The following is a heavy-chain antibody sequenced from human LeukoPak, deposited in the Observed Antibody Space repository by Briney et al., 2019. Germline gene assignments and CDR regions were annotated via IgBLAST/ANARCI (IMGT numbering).Heavy chain of an antibody. V-gene: IGHV5-51*01. CDR1: GYSFTSYW. CDR2: IYPGDSDT. D-gene: IGHD2-15*01. Sequence: GESLKISCKGSGYSFTSYWIGWVRQMRGKGLEWMGIIYPGDSDTRYSPSFQGQVTISADKSISTAYLQWSSLKASDTAMYYCARQARLYCSGGSCYLDYWGQGTLVTVSS. CDR3: ARQARLYCSGGSCYLDY. J-gene: IGHJ4*02.